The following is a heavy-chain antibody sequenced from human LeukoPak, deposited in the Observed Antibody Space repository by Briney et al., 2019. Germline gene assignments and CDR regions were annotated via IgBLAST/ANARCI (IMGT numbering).Heavy chain of an antibody. D-gene: IGHD3-3*01. CDR1: GFTFDDYG. CDR2: INWNGGST. Sequence: PGGSPRLSCAASGFTFDDYGMSWVRQAPGKGLEWVSGINWNGGSTGYADSVKGRFSISRDNAKNSLYLQMNSLRAEDTALYYCARSRGFGGSFDYWGQGTLVTVSS. J-gene: IGHJ4*02. CDR3: ARSRGFGGSFDY. V-gene: IGHV3-20*04.